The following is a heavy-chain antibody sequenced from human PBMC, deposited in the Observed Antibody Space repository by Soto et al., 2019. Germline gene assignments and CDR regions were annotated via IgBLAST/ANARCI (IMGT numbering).Heavy chain of an antibody. J-gene: IGHJ4*01. CDR1: GGSISSYY. CDR2: IYYSGST. V-gene: IGHV4-59*08. Sequence: SETLSLTCTVSGGSISSYYWSWVRQPPGKGLEWIAYIYYSGSTNYNPSLKSRVTISVDTSKNQFSLKLNSVTAADTAVYYCARRGYDIWTGNTYFDYWGHGTLVTVS. D-gene: IGHD3-9*01. CDR3: ARRGYDIWTGNTYFDY.